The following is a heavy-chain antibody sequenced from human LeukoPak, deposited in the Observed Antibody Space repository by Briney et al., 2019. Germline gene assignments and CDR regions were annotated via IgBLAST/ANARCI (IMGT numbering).Heavy chain of an antibody. CDR3: ARSSATTAFKYYFDY. CDR2: INHSGST. V-gene: IGHV4-34*01. J-gene: IGHJ4*02. Sequence: GSLRLSCAASGFTFSSYAMSWVRRPPGKGLEWIGEINHSGSTNYNPSLKSRVTISVDTSKNQFSLKLSSATAADTAVYYCARSSATTAFKYYFDYWGQGTLVTVSS. D-gene: IGHD5-12*01. CDR1: GFTFSSYA.